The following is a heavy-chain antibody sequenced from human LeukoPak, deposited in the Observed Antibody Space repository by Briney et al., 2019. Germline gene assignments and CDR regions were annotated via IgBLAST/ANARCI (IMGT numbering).Heavy chain of an antibody. J-gene: IGHJ4*02. CDR2: ISGSGGST. D-gene: IGHD5-12*01. CDR3: AKGGYDSFDY. Sequence: PGGSLTLSCAASGFTFSSYAMSWVREAPGKGLEWVSAISGSGGSTYYADSVKGRFTLSRENSKNTLYLQMNSLRAEDTAVYYCAKGGYDSFDYWGQGTLVTVSS. V-gene: IGHV3-23*01. CDR1: GFTFSSYA.